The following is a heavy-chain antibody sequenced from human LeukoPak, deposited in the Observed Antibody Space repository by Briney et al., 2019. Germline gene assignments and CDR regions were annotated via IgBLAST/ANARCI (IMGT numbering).Heavy chain of an antibody. CDR1: GGSISSSSYY. D-gene: IGHD1-26*01. Sequence: SETLSLTCTVSGGSISSSSYYWGWIRQPPGKGLEWIGSNYYSGSTYYNPSLKSRVTISVDTSKNQFSLKLSSVTAADTAVYYCARLGWELAIDYWGQGTLVTVSS. J-gene: IGHJ4*02. CDR3: ARLGWELAIDY. CDR2: NYYSGST. V-gene: IGHV4-39*01.